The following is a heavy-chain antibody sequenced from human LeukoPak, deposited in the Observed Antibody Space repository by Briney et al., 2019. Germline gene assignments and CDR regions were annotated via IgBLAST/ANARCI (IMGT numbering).Heavy chain of an antibody. V-gene: IGHV3-48*03. CDR1: GFSFSSYE. CDR2: ISSSGSTI. J-gene: IGHJ6*03. Sequence: GGSLRLSCAASGFSFSSYEMNCVRQAPGKGLEWVSYISSSGSTIYYADSVKGRFTISRDNAKNSLYLQMNSLRAEDTAVYYCARDYDRPPFYYYYYYMDVWGKGTTVTVSS. D-gene: IGHD3-9*01. CDR3: ARDYDRPPFYYYYYYMDV.